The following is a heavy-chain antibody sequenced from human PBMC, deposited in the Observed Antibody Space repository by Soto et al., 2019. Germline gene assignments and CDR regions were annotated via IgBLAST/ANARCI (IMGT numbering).Heavy chain of an antibody. D-gene: IGHD6-19*01. V-gene: IGHV5-51*01. Sequence: GESLKISCKGSGYSFTSYWIGWVRQMPGKGLEWMGIIYPGDSDTRYSPSFQGQVTISADKSISTAYLKWSSLKALGTAMYYCARHEIGSSGWYPSSGYYYGMDVWGQGTTVTVSS. CDR2: IYPGDSDT. CDR1: GYSFTSYW. CDR3: ARHEIGSSGWYPSSGYYYGMDV. J-gene: IGHJ6*02.